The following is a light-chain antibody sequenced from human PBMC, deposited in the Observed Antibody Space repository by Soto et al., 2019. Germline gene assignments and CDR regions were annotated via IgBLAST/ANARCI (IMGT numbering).Light chain of an antibody. J-gene: IGLJ1*01. CDR2: EVS. Sequence: QSALTQPPSASGSPGQSVTISCTGTSSDVGGYNYVSCYQQHPGKAPKLMIYEVSKRPSGVPDRFSGSKSGNTASLTVSGLQAEDEADYYCSSYAGSNNYVFGTGTKLTVL. CDR1: SSDVGGYNY. CDR3: SSYAGSNNYV. V-gene: IGLV2-8*01.